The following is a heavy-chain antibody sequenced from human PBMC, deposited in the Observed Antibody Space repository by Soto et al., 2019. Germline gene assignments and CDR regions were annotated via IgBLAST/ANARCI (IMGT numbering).Heavy chain of an antibody. J-gene: IGHJ4*02. CDR1: GYSLKNHD. V-gene: IGHV4-59*11. D-gene: IGHD3-10*01. CDR3: ARSSMVPVAYFDF. CDR2: IYDSGST. Sequence: SETLSLTCSVSGYSLKNHDCTFIRHAAFKWLEWIVNIYDSGSTNYCPAVKSRVSMSVDTTKNLFSLKMNSVTAADTAVYYCARSSMVPVAYFDFWGQGTVVTVSS.